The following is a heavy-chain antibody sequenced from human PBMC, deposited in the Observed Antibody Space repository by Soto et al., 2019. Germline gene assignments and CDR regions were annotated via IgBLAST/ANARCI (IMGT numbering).Heavy chain of an antibody. D-gene: IGHD1-26*01. CDR1: GYTFTSFD. Sequence: QEQLVQSGAEVKKPGASVRVSCKASGYTFTSFDINWVRRAAGQGLEWMGWLNPGRGVTGYAQKFQGRLSLTASTSISTAYMELSGLTSDDTAIYYCARDLGATPWFDPWGQGTLITVSS. V-gene: IGHV1-8*01. J-gene: IGHJ5*02. CDR3: ARDLGATPWFDP. CDR2: LNPGRGVT.